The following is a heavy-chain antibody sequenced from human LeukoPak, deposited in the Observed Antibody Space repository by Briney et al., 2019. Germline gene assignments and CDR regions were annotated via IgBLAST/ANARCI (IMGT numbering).Heavy chain of an antibody. D-gene: IGHD3-22*01. V-gene: IGHV3-23*01. CDR1: GFTFSSYA. Sequence: GGSLRLSCAASGFTFSSYAMSWVRQAPGKGLEWVSAISGSGGSTYYADSVKGRFTISRDNSKDTLYLQMNSLRAEDTAVYYCAKGGYYDSSGYYGYWGQGTLVTVSS. CDR2: ISGSGGST. J-gene: IGHJ4*02. CDR3: AKGGYYDSSGYYGY.